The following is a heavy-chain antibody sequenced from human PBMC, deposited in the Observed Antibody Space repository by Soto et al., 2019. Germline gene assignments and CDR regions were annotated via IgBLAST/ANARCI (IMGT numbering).Heavy chain of an antibody. CDR3: ARSGITIFGVVTPTGHYYYYYGKDV. CDR1: GGTFSSYA. J-gene: IGHJ6*02. D-gene: IGHD3-3*01. CDR2: IIPIFGTA. V-gene: IGHV1-69*01. Sequence: QVQLVQSGAEVKKPGSSVKVSCKASGGTFSSYAISWVRQAPGQGLEWMGGIIPIFGTANYAQKFQGRVTITADESTSTAYMELSSLRSEDTAVYYCARSGITIFGVVTPTGHYYYYYGKDVWGQGTTVTVSS.